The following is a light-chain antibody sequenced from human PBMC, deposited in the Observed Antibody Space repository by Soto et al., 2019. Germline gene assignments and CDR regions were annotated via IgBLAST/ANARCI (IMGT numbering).Light chain of an antibody. Sequence: EFVLTQSPGTLSLSPGERATLSCRASQSVSGSYLAWYQQKPGQAPRLLIYGASSRATGIPDRFSGSGSGTDFTLTINRLEPEDFAVYYCQQYGTSRTFGQGT. J-gene: IGKJ1*01. CDR2: GAS. CDR3: QQYGTSRT. V-gene: IGKV3-20*01. CDR1: QSVSGSY.